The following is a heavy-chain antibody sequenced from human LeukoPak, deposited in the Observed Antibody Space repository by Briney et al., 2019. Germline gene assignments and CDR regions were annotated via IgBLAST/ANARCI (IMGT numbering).Heavy chain of an antibody. CDR1: GGTFSSYA. Sequence: EASVKVSCKASGGTFSSYAISWVRQAPGQGLEWMGRIIPILGIANYAQKFQGRVTITADKSTSTAYMELSGLRSEDTAVYYCARLTGGAGYSEVARFDYWGQGTLVTVSS. CDR2: IIPILGIA. J-gene: IGHJ4*02. CDR3: ARLTGGAGYSEVARFDY. V-gene: IGHV1-69*04. D-gene: IGHD7-27*01.